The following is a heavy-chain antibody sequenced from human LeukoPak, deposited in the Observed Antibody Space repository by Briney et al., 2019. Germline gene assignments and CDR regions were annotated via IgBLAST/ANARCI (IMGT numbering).Heavy chain of an antibody. CDR3: TKGSGTSRPYYFDY. CDR1: GFTFGSYV. CDR2: LTRDSDDT. V-gene: IGHV3-23*01. J-gene: IGHJ4*02. Sequence: GGSLRLSCATSGFTFGSYVMSWVRQSPGKGLEWVSALTRDSDDTYYADSVRGRFTISTDNSKSTLFLQMSSLRAEDTAVYYCTKGSGTSRPYYFDYWGQGTLVTVSS.